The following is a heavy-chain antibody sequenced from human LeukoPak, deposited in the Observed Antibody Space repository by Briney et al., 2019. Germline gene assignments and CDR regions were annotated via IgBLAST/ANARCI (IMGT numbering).Heavy chain of an antibody. CDR2: IRYDGSNK. CDR3: AKAPFLYSSSRYGTLGY. Sequence: PGGSLRLSCAASGFTFSSYGMHWVRQAPGKGLEWVAFIRYDGSNKYYADSVKGRFTISRDNSKNTLYLQMNSLRAEDTAVYYCAKAPFLYSSSRYGTLGYWGQGTLVTVSS. V-gene: IGHV3-30*02. J-gene: IGHJ4*02. CDR1: GFTFSSYG. D-gene: IGHD6-13*01.